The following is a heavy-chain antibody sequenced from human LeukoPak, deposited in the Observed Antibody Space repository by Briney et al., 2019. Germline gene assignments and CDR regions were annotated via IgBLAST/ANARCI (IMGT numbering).Heavy chain of an antibody. V-gene: IGHV3-74*01. CDR2: TDAGGSST. J-gene: IGHJ4*02. CDR3: AKQLGYCSDGSCYFPY. Sequence: PGGSLRLSCAASELNFENHWMHWVRQVPAKGLAWVSRTDAGGSSTSYADSVQGRFTISRDNSKSTLCLQMNSLRAEDTAVYYCAKQLGYCSDGSCYFPYWGQGTLVTVSS. CDR1: ELNFENHW. D-gene: IGHD2-15*01.